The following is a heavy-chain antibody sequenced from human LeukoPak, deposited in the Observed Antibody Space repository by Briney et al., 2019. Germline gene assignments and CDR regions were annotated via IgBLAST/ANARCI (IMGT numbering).Heavy chain of an antibody. CDR2: ISSSDSTI. CDR3: AGASVADFDY. D-gene: IGHD6-19*01. Sequence: GGSLRLSCAASGFPFSSYEMNWVRQAPRKGLEWVSYISSSDSTIYYAASVKGRFTISRDNAKNSLYLQMNSLRAEDTAVYYCAGASVADFDYWGQGTLVTISS. J-gene: IGHJ4*02. V-gene: IGHV3-48*03. CDR1: GFPFSSYE.